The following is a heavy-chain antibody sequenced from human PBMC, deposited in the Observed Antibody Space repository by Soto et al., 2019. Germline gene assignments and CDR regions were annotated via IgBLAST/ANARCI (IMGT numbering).Heavy chain of an antibody. D-gene: IGHD3-3*02. Sequence: ASVKVSCKASGYTFTSYYMHWVRQAPGQGLEWMGIINPSGGSTSYAQKFQGRVTMTRDTSTSTVYMELSSLRSEDTAVYYCAREELANYYYYGMDVWGQGTTVTVSS. V-gene: IGHV1-46*01. J-gene: IGHJ6*02. CDR1: GYTFTSYY. CDR2: INPSGGST. CDR3: AREELANYYYYGMDV.